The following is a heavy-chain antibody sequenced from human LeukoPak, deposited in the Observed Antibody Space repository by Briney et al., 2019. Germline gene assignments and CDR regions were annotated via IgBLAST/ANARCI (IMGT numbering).Heavy chain of an antibody. J-gene: IGHJ5*02. Sequence: GGSLRLSCAASGFTFSNYWMHWVRQAPGKGLEWVAVISYDGSNKYYADSVKGRFTISRDNSKNTLYLQMNSLRAEDTAVYYCARDRIMITFGGVRPYNWFDPWGQGTLVTVSS. CDR2: ISYDGSNK. CDR3: ARDRIMITFGGVRPYNWFDP. D-gene: IGHD3-16*01. CDR1: GFTFSNYW. V-gene: IGHV3-30-3*01.